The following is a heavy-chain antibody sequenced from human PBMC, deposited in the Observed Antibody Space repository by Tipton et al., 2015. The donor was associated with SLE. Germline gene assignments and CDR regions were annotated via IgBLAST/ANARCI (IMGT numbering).Heavy chain of an antibody. J-gene: IGHJ4*02. CDR1: GGSFSGYY. CDR2: ISHSGST. V-gene: IGHV4-34*01. CDR3: ARGIRSGYLDY. Sequence: TPSLTCAVYGGSFSGYYWSWIRQPPGKGLEWIGEISHSGSTNYNPSLESRVIISVDTSKNQFSLKLSSVTAADTAVYYCARGIRSGYLDYWGQGTLVTISS. D-gene: IGHD3-3*01.